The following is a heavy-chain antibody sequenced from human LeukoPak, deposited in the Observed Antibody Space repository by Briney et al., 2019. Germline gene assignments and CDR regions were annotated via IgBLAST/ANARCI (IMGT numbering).Heavy chain of an antibody. CDR1: GFTFSSYW. CDR3: ARMEGYYYDSSGYYYTFSFDY. J-gene: IGHJ4*02. Sequence: GGSLRLSCAASGFTFSSYWMSWVRQAPGKGLEWVANIKQDGSEKYYVDSVKGRFTISRDNAKNSLYLQMNSLRAEDTAVYYCARMEGYYYDSSGYYYTFSFDYWGQGTLVTVSS. V-gene: IGHV3-7*01. D-gene: IGHD3-22*01. CDR2: IKQDGSEK.